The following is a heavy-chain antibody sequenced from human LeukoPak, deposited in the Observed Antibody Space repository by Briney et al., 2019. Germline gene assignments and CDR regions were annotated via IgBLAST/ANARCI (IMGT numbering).Heavy chain of an antibody. D-gene: IGHD3-22*01. CDR1: GGSISTSNYY. J-gene: IGHJ5*02. V-gene: IGHV4-39*01. Sequence: SETLSLTCTVSGGSISTSNYYWGWIRQPPGKGLEWIGEINHSGSSNYNPSLKSRVTILVDTSKNQFSLKLSSVTAADTAVYYCARQHGDSSGYSVNWFDPWGQGTLVTVSS. CDR2: INHSGSS. CDR3: ARQHGDSSGYSVNWFDP.